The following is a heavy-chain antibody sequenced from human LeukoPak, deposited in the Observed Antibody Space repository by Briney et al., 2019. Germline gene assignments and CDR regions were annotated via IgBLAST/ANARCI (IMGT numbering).Heavy chain of an antibody. CDR3: AKSQFGGVFDGFDI. V-gene: IGHV3-23*01. Sequence: GGSLRLSCAASGFTFSSYAMSWVREAPGKGLEWVSAISGSGASTYYADSVKGRFTISRDNSKNTLYVQMNSLRAEDTAVYYCAKSQFGGVFDGFDIWGQGTMVTVSS. CDR1: GFTFSSYA. J-gene: IGHJ3*02. CDR2: ISGSGAST. D-gene: IGHD3-16*01.